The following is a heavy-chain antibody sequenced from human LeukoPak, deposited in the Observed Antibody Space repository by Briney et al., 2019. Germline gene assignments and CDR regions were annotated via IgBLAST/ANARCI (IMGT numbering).Heavy chain of an antibody. D-gene: IGHD4-23*01. CDR1: GYSFTSYW. CDR3: ARYDRIYGGNVY. CDR2: THPDDSDT. Sequence: LGESLKISCKGSGYSFTSYWIGWVRQMPGKGLEWMGITHPDDSDTRYSPSFQGQVTISADKSISTAYLQWSSLKASDTAMYYCARYDRIYGGNVYWGQGTLVTVSS. J-gene: IGHJ4*02. V-gene: IGHV5-51*01.